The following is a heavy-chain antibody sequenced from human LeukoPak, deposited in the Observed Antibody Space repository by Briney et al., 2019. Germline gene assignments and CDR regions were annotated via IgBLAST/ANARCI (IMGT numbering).Heavy chain of an antibody. CDR1: GYSFNNSW. CDR2: IYPGDSDT. Sequence: GESLKISXKGSGYSFNNSWIGWVRQRPGKGLEWTGIIYPGDSDTRYSPSFQGQVTISADKSISTAYLQWSSLKASDTAMYYCARIGGIVVPRLRWFDSWGQGTLVTVSS. V-gene: IGHV5-51*01. J-gene: IGHJ5*01. D-gene: IGHD2-2*01. CDR3: ARIGGIVVPRLRWFDS.